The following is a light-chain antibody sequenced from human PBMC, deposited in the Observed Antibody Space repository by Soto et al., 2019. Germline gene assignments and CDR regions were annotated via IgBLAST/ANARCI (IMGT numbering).Light chain of an antibody. CDR3: SSYTSSSTLV. J-gene: IGLJ2*01. V-gene: IGLV2-14*03. CDR1: SSDVCGYNY. CDR2: DVS. Sequence: QSALTQPASVSGSPGQSITISCTGTSSDVCGYNYVSWYQHHPGKAPNLMIYDVSNRPSGVSNRCSGSKSGNTASLTISGLQAEDEADYYCSSYTSSSTLVFGGGTKLTVL.